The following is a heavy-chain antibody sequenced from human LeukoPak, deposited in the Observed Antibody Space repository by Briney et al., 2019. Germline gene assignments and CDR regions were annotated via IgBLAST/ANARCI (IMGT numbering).Heavy chain of an antibody. J-gene: IGHJ3*02. CDR3: ARVRDIAVAPFDI. CDR1: GGSISSYY. D-gene: IGHD6-19*01. V-gene: IGHV4-59*01. CDR2: IYYSGST. Sequence: SETLSLTCTVSGGSISSYYWSWIRQPPGKGLEWIGYIYYSGSTNYNPSLKSRVTISVDTSKNQFSLKLSSVTAADTAVYYCARVRDIAVAPFDIWGQGTMVTVSS.